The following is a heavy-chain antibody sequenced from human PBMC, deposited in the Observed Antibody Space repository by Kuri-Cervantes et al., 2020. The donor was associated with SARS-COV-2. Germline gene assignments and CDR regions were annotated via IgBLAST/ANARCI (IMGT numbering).Heavy chain of an antibody. CDR1: GFTFDDYG. Sequence: GGSLRLSCAASGFTFDDYGMSWVRQAPGKGLEWVSGINWNGGSTGYADPVKGRFTISRDNAKNSLYLQMNSLRAEDTALYHCARGALWIAAAGRSWYFDLWGRGTLVTVSS. CDR2: INWNGGST. V-gene: IGHV3-20*01. CDR3: ARGALWIAAAGRSWYFDL. J-gene: IGHJ2*01. D-gene: IGHD6-13*01.